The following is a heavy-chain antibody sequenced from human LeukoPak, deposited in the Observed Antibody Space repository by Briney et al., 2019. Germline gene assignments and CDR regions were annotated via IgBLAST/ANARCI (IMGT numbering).Heavy chain of an antibody. CDR1: GFTFSSSW. D-gene: IGHD3-10*01. CDR3: TRDSQGSGTYSTDH. Sequence: PGGSLRLSCVASGFTFSSSWMSWVRQGPRKGPEWVANMNQDGSRKYYVDSVKGRFTISRDNAKNSLFLQMNGLRDEDTAVYYCTRDSQGSGTYSTDHWGQGTLVTVSS. J-gene: IGHJ4*02. V-gene: IGHV3-7*01. CDR2: MNQDGSRK.